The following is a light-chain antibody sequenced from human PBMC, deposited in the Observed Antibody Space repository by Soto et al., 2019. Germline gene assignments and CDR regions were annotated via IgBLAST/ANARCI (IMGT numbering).Light chain of an antibody. Sequence: DIQLTQSPSLLSVSVGDRVTITCRASQGISSYLAWYQQNPGKAPKLLIYAASTLQSGVPSRFSGRGSGTECTLTISSLQPEESTTKHCQQLNRYPNTFGQGTRLEIK. J-gene: IGKJ5*01. CDR2: AAS. CDR3: QQLNRYPNT. V-gene: IGKV1-9*01. CDR1: QGISSY.